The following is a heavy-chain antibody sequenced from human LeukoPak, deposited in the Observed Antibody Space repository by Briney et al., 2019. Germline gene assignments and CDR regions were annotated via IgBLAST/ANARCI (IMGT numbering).Heavy chain of an antibody. V-gene: IGHV4-59*01. J-gene: IGHJ4*02. CDR3: ARGSFQVVVGPDC. CDR2: IYYSGST. CDR1: GGSISGYY. Sequence: SETLSLTCTVSGGSISGYYWSWLRQTPGKGVEWIGNIYYSGSTNYNPSVKSRDTISVDTSKNQFSLKESSVPAADTAVYYCARGSFQVVVGPDCWGQGTLVTVSS. D-gene: IGHD3-22*01.